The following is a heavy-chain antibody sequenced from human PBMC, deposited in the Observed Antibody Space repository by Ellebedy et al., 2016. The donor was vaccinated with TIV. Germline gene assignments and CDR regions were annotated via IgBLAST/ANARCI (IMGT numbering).Heavy chain of an antibody. D-gene: IGHD3-3*01. CDR1: GFTFSSYS. V-gene: IGHV3-48*02. CDR2: ISSSSSTI. CDR3: ARGRTYYDFWSGPNWFNP. Sequence: GGSLRLXCAASGFTFSSYSMNWVRQAPGKGLEWVSYISSSSSTIYYADSVKGRFTISRDNAKNSLYLQMNSLRDEDTAVYYCARGRTYYDFWSGPNWFNPWGQGTLVTVSS. J-gene: IGHJ5*02.